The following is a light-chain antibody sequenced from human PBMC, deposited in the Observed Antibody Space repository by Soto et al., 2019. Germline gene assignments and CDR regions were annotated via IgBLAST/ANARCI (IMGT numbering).Light chain of an antibody. CDR2: NNN. CDR3: AAWDDSLNGLV. V-gene: IGLV1-44*01. Sequence: QLVLTQPPSASGTPGQRVTIPCSGSSSNIGSNTENWYQQLPGTAPKLLIYNNNQRPSGVPDRFSGSKSGTSAFLAISGLQSEDEADYYCAAWDDSLNGLVFGTGTKLTVL. CDR1: SSNIGSNT. J-gene: IGLJ1*01.